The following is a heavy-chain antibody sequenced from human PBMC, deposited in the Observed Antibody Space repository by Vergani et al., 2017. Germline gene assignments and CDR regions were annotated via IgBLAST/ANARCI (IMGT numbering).Heavy chain of an antibody. CDR3: ARDDIVVVPAAGNFDY. CDR2: IYHSGST. V-gene: IGHV4-38-2*02. Sequence: QVQLQESGPGLVKPSETLSLTCTVSGYSISSGYYWGWIRQPPGKGLEWIGSIYHSGSTYSNPSLKSRLTISVDTSKNQFSLKLSSVTAADTAVYYCARDDIVVVPAAGNFDYWGQGTLVTVSS. J-gene: IGHJ4*02. CDR1: GYSISSGYY. D-gene: IGHD2-2*01.